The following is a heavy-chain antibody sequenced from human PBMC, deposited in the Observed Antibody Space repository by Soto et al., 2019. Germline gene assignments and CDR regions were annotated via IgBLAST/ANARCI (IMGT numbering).Heavy chain of an antibody. J-gene: IGHJ4*02. CDR3: ANRAVALRSYYFDY. D-gene: IGHD2-15*01. CDR2: IIPIFGTA. CDR1: GGTFSSYA. Sequence: SVKVSCKAPGGTFSSYAISWVRQAPGQGLEWMGGIIPIFGTANYAQKFQGRVTITADESTSTAYMELSSLRSEDTAVYYCANRAVALRSYYFDYWGQGTLVTVSS. V-gene: IGHV1-69*13.